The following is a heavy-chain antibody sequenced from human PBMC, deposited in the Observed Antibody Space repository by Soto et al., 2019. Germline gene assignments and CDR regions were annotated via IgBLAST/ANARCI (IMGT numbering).Heavy chain of an antibody. CDR3: AHKGPEAWPLDY. CDR2: IYWDDSK. V-gene: IGHV2-5*02. CDR1: GFSLSTSGVG. Sequence: QITLKESGPTLVRPTQTLTLTCAFSGFSLSTSGVGVGWIRQPPGKALEWLAVIYWDDSKHYSPSLRSRLTITKDPSKNQVVLTMPTMDPMDTGTFYCAHKGPEAWPLDYWGQGPLVTVSS. J-gene: IGHJ4*02.